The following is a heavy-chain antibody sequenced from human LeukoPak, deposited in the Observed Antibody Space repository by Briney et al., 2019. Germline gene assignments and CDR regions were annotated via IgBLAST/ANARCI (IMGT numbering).Heavy chain of an antibody. Sequence: GGSLRLSCAASGFTFNNYAMSWVRQAPGKGLEWVSGISGRGGSTYYADLAKGRFTISRGNSKNTLYLQINSLRVEDTAVYYCAKDGWLYYYDSSGYLPEGYYFDYWGLGTLVTVSS. V-gene: IGHV3-23*01. CDR3: AKDGWLYYYDSSGYLPEGYYFDY. J-gene: IGHJ4*02. CDR1: GFTFNNYA. D-gene: IGHD3-22*01. CDR2: ISGRGGST.